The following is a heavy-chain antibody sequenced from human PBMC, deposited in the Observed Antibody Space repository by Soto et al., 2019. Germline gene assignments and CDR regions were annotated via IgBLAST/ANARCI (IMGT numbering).Heavy chain of an antibody. D-gene: IGHD3-22*01. CDR2: ISAANGDT. CDR3: ARDRSAGPDKTMIIYL. V-gene: IGHV1-18*01. Sequence: QVQLVQSGAEAKKPGASVKVSCEASGYTFSNYGINWVRQAPGQGFEWLGWISAANGDTIYAPDLLGRVTFTTDTSTSTAYMELRSLTSDDTAVYYCARDRSAGPDKTMIIYLWGQGTLVTVSS. CDR1: GYTFSNYG. J-gene: IGHJ1*01.